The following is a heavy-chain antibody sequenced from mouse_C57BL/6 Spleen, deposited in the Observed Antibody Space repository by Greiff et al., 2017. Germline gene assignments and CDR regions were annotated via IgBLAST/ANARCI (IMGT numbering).Heavy chain of an antibody. D-gene: IGHD2-4*01. CDR1: GYTFTSYW. CDR2: IDPSDSET. V-gene: IGHV1-52*01. Sequence: QVQLQQSGAELVRPGSSVKLSCKASGYTFTSYWMHWVKQRPIQGLEWIGNIDPSDSETHYNQKFKDKATLTVDKSSSTAYMQLSSLTSEDSAVYYCARQGYYDYGYYAMDYWGQGTSVTVSS. CDR3: ARQGYYDYGYYAMDY. J-gene: IGHJ4*01.